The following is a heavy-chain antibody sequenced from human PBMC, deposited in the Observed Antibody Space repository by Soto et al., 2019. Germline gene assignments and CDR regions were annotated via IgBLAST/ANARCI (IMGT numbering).Heavy chain of an antibody. V-gene: IGHV3-48*01. CDR2: ISTGSSTK. CDR1: GFTFSTYS. Sequence: EVQLVESGGGLVQPGGSLRLSCAGSGFTFSTYSMNWVRQAPGKGLEWVSYISTGSSTKHYADSVQGRLTVSRDNAKNLLYLQMNSLRAEDTAVYYCARCYYGSGSYGSDYWGQGTLVTVSS. J-gene: IGHJ4*02. CDR3: ARCYYGSGSYGSDY. D-gene: IGHD3-10*01.